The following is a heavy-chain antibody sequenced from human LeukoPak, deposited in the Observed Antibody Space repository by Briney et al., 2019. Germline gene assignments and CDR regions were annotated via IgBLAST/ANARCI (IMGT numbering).Heavy chain of an antibody. Sequence: PSETLSLTCTVSGGSISSSTFYWGWIRQPPGKGLEWIGNIYYGGSTYYNPSLKSRVTISVDTSKNQFSLKLSSVTAADTAVYYCARSESILSDYYMDVWGKGTTVTVSS. CDR1: GGSISSSTFY. D-gene: IGHD6-6*01. CDR2: IYYGGST. J-gene: IGHJ6*03. V-gene: IGHV4-39*07. CDR3: ARSESILSDYYMDV.